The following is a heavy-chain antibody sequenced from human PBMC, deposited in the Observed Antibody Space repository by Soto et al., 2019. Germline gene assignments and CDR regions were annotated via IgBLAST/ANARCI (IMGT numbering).Heavy chain of an antibody. V-gene: IGHV1-18*01. CDR1: GYTFTSYG. D-gene: IGHD6-13*01. CDR2: ISAYNGNT. J-gene: IGHJ6*02. CDR3: ARGSQPLGMDV. Sequence: VASVKVSCKASGYTFTSYGISWVRQAPGQGLEWMGWISAYNGNTNYAQKLQGRVTMTTDTSTSTVYMELSSLRSEDTAVYYCARGSQPLGMDVWGQGTTVTVSS.